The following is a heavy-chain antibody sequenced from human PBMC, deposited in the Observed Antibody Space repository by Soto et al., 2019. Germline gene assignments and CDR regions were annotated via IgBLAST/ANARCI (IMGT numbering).Heavy chain of an antibody. Sequence: EVQLLESGGGLVQPGASLRVSCAASGFTFSSYAMSWVRQAPGKGLEWVSVISGSDDSTYYADSVKGRFTISRDNSKNTLYLQMNSLRAEDTAVYYCAKRSSSSTFDYWGQGTLVTVSS. CDR2: ISGSDDST. D-gene: IGHD6-6*01. V-gene: IGHV3-23*01. CDR1: GFTFSSYA. CDR3: AKRSSSSTFDY. J-gene: IGHJ4*02.